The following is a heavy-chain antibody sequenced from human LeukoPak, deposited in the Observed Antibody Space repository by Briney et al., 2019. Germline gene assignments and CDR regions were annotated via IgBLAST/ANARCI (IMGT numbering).Heavy chain of an antibody. CDR2: IYHSGST. J-gene: IGHJ4*02. CDR3: ASAYYYDSSGYYPSDYYFDY. CDR1: GYSISSGYY. Sequence: SETLFLTCTVSGYSISSGYYWGWIRQPPGKGLEWIGSIYHSGSTYYNPSLKSRVTISVDTSKNQLSLKLSSVTAADTAVYYCASAYYYDSSGYYPSDYYFDYWGQGTLVTVSS. D-gene: IGHD3-22*01. V-gene: IGHV4-38-2*02.